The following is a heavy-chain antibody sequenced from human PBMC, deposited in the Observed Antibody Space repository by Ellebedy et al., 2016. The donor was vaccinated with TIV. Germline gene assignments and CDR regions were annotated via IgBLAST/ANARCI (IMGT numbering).Heavy chain of an antibody. CDR3: TSSTSGLFFDL. Sequence: GGSLRLXXVASEFSFTNAWTSWVRQPAGKGLEWVGRINTNPDGGTADYAAPVKGGFIISRDDSKNTVYLQMNSLKTEDTGVYYCTSSTSGLFFDLWGQGTKVTVSS. CDR1: EFSFTNAW. D-gene: IGHD3-10*01. CDR2: INTNPDGGTA. J-gene: IGHJ3*01. V-gene: IGHV3-15*01.